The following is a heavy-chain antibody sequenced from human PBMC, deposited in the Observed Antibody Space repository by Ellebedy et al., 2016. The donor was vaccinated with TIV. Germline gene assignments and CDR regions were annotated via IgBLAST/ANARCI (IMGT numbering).Heavy chain of an antibody. V-gene: IGHV3-48*04. CDR2: ISHSSITI. Sequence: GESLKISCAASGFNLDTYSMNWVRHAPGKGLEWLSYISHSSITIHYADSVRGRFTVSRDNTKNSLSLQMNNLRGEDTSIYYCARDMGWGNERINDAFDIWGQGTMVTVSS. CDR1: GFNLDTYS. J-gene: IGHJ3*02. D-gene: IGHD7-27*01. CDR3: ARDMGWGNERINDAFDI.